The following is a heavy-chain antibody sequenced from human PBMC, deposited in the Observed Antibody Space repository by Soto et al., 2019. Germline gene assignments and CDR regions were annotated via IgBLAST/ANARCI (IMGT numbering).Heavy chain of an antibody. CDR2: ISSSSSYI. V-gene: IGHV3-21*01. J-gene: IGHJ4*02. CDR3: ARDKSEGRPLLWFGELSPPPDY. D-gene: IGHD3-10*01. CDR1: GFTFSSYS. Sequence: PGGSLRLSCAASGFTFSSYSMNWVRQAPGKGLEWVSSISSSSSYIYYADSVKGRFTISRDNAKNSLYLQMNSLRAEDTAVYYCARDKSEGRPLLWFGELSPPPDYWGQGTLVTVSS.